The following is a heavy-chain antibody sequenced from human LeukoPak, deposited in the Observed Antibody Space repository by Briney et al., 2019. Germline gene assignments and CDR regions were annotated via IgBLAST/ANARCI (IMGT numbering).Heavy chain of an antibody. CDR3: ARDYYDSSGYYYAHDY. CDR1: GGTFSSYA. J-gene: IGHJ4*02. V-gene: IGHV1-69*05. Sequence: SVKVSCKAPGGTFSSYAISWVRQATGQGLEWMGRIIPIFGTANYAQKFQGRVTITTDESTNTAYMELSSLRSEDTAVYYCARDYYDSSGYYYAHDYWGQGTLVTVSS. CDR2: IIPIFGTA. D-gene: IGHD3-22*01.